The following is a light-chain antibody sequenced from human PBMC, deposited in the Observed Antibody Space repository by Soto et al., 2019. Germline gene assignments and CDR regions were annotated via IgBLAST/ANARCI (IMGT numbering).Light chain of an antibody. CDR2: AAS. J-gene: IGKJ2*01. CDR3: QQSYSTPPYT. Sequence: DIQMTQSPSSLSASVGDRVTITCRASQSISSYLNWYQQKPGKAPKLLIYAASSLQSGVPSRFSGSGSWTDFTLPISSLQPEDVATYYCQQSYSTPPYTFGQGTKLEIK. CDR1: QSISSY. V-gene: IGKV1-39*01.